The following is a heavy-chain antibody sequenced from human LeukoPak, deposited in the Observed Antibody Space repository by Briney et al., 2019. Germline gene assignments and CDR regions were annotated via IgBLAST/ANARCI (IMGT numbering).Heavy chain of an antibody. J-gene: IGHJ4*02. Sequence: PGGSLRLSCAASGFPFSTYAMHWVRQAPDKGLEWVAFISYDGSNKYYADSVKGRFTISRDNSKNTLYLQMNSPRAEDTAVYYCARGGDGYDYVWGSSFDYWGQGTLVTVSS. D-gene: IGHD3-16*01. CDR3: ARGGDGYDYVWGSSFDY. V-gene: IGHV3-30-3*01. CDR1: GFPFSTYA. CDR2: ISYDGSNK.